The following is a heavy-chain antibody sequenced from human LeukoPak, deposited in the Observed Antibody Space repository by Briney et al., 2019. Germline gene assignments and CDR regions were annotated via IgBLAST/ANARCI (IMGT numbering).Heavy chain of an antibody. V-gene: IGHV3-23*01. Sequence: GGSLRLSCAASGFTFSSYAMSWVRQAPGKGLEWVSAISGSGGSTYCADSVKGRFTISRDNSKNTLYLQMNSLRAEDTAVYYCAKDHKNFKWPFDYWGQGTLVTVSS. CDR3: AKDHKNFKWPFDY. J-gene: IGHJ4*02. CDR1: GFTFSSYA. CDR2: ISGSGGST. D-gene: IGHD5-12*01.